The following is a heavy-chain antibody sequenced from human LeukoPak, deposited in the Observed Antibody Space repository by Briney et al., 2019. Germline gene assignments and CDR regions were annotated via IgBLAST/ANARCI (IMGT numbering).Heavy chain of an antibody. CDR1: GYSFTSYW. J-gene: IGHJ4*02. V-gene: IGHV5-51*01. Sequence: GESLKISCKGSGYSFTSYWIGWVRQMPGKGLEWMGIIYPGDSDTRYSPSFQGQVTISADKSISTAYLQWSGLKASDTAMYYCARPASSGSYWRDFDYWGQGTLVTVSS. D-gene: IGHD3-10*01. CDR2: IYPGDSDT. CDR3: ARPASSGSYWRDFDY.